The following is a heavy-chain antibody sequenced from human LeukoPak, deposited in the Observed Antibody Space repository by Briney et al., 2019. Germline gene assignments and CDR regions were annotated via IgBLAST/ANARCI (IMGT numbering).Heavy chain of an antibody. CDR3: AMGDGYNYLDY. V-gene: IGHV3-48*04. Sequence: GGSLRLSCAASGFTFNSYAMNWVRQAPGKGLEWVSYISSSGSTIYYADSVKGRFTISRDNAKNSLYLQMNSLRAEDTAVYYCAMGDGYNYLDYWGQGTLVTVSS. CDR2: ISSSGSTI. CDR1: GFTFNSYA. D-gene: IGHD5-24*01. J-gene: IGHJ4*02.